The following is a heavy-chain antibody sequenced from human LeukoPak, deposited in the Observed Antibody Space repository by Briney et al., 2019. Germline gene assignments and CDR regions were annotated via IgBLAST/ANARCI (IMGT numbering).Heavy chain of an antibody. CDR3: ARDWEGLGEYWYFDV. V-gene: IGHV1-2*02. CDR2: INPNSGGT. CDR1: GYTFTGYY. Sequence: ASVKVSCKASGYTFTGYYMHWVRQAPGQGLEWMGWINPNSGGTNYAQKFQGRVTMTRDTSISTAYMELSRLRSDDTAVYYCARDWEGLGEYWYFDVWGRGTLVTVSS. D-gene: IGHD1-26*01. J-gene: IGHJ2*01.